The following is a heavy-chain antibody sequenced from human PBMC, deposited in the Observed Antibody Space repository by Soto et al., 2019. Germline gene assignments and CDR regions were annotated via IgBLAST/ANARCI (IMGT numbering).Heavy chain of an antibody. Sequence: QVQLQESGPGLVKPSETLSLTCTVSGGSISSYYWSWIRQPPGKGLEWIGYIYYGGSTNYNPSLKSRVTISVDTSKNQFSLKLSSVTAADTAVYYCARMDDEDIVVVPAAIGPWFDPWGQGTLVTVSS. V-gene: IGHV4-59*01. CDR2: IYYGGST. CDR1: GGSISSYY. J-gene: IGHJ5*02. D-gene: IGHD2-2*01. CDR3: ARMDDEDIVVVPAAIGPWFDP.